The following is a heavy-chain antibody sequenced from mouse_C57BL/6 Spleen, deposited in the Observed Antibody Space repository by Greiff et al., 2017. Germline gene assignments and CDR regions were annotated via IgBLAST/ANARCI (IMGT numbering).Heavy chain of an antibody. D-gene: IGHD3-2*02. CDR3: ARESSSYDTPDY. J-gene: IGHJ2*01. V-gene: IGHV1-61*01. Sequence: VQLQQPGAELVRPGSSVKLSCKASGYTFTSYWMDWVKQRPGQGLEWIGNIYPSDSETHYNQKFKDKATLTVDKSSSTAYMQLSSLTSEDSAVYYCARESSSYDTPDYWGQGTTLTVSS. CDR2: IYPSDSET. CDR1: GYTFTSYW.